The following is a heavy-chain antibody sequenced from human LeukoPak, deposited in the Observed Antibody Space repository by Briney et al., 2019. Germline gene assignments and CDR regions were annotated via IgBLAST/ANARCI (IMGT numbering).Heavy chain of an antibody. J-gene: IGHJ4*02. CDR2: INPSGGST. Sequence: GASVKVSCKASGYTFTSYYMHWVRQAPGQGLEWMGIINPSGGSTSYAQKFQGRVTMTRDTSTSTVYMELSSLRSEDTAVYYCARALSGYCSGGSCYGIDGYWGQGTLVTVSS. CDR1: GYTFTSYY. V-gene: IGHV1-46*01. CDR3: ARALSGYCSGGSCYGIDGY. D-gene: IGHD2-15*01.